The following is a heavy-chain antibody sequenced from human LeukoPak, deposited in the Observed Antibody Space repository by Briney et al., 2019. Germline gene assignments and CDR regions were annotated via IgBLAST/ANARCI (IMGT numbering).Heavy chain of an antibody. V-gene: IGHV3-74*03. Sequence: PGGSLRLSCAASGFTFSSYWMHWVRQAPGKGLVWVSRLKGDGSSTTYADSVKGRFTISRDNAKNTLYLQMNSLRAEDTAVYFCARGHSDNSGPGDYWGQGTLVTVSS. D-gene: IGHD3-22*01. CDR1: GFTFSSYW. J-gene: IGHJ4*02. CDR3: ARGHSDNSGPGDY. CDR2: LKGDGSST.